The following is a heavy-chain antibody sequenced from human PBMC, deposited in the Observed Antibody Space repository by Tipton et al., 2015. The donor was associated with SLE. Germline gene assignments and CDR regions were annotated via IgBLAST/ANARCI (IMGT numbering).Heavy chain of an antibody. V-gene: IGHV3-53*01. D-gene: IGHD3-22*01. CDR1: GGSFSGYY. Sequence: GSLRLSCAVYGGSFSGYYWSWIRQPPGRGLEWIGEINHSGRTNYVDSVKGRFTISRDNSKNTPYLQMNSLRAEDTAVYYCAKVASSGYFPFDYWGQRTLVTVSS. CDR3: AKVASSGYFPFDY. CDR2: INHSGRT. J-gene: IGHJ4*02.